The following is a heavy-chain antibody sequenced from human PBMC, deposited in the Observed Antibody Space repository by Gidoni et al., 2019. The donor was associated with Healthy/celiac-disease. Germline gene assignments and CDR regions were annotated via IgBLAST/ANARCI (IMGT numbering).Heavy chain of an antibody. J-gene: IGHJ6*02. CDR2: IKQDGSEK. D-gene: IGHD5-18*01. CDR1: GFTFRRYW. CDR3: ARDVQLQGGWYYYGMDV. V-gene: IGHV3-7*01. Sequence: EVQLVESGGGLVQPVGPLRLSCSASGFTFRRYWRSWVRQAPGKGLEWVDNIKQDGSEKYYVDSVKGRLTISRDNAKNSLYLQMNSLRACDTAVYYCARDVQLQGGWYYYGMDVWGQGTTVTVSS.